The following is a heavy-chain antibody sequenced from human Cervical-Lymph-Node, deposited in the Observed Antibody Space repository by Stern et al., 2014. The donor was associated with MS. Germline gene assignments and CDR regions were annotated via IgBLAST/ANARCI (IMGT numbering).Heavy chain of an antibody. CDR2: IYPGDSDT. J-gene: IGHJ3*02. Sequence: MQLVESGAEVKKPGESLKISCRGSGYSFTSYWIGWVRQMPGQGLEWIGSIYPGDSDTRYRPSFPGQVTNTADKSISTAYLQWSSLKASDTAMYYCARHSDSSAFDIWGQGTMVTVSS. D-gene: IGHD6-13*01. V-gene: IGHV5-51*01. CDR3: ARHSDSSAFDI. CDR1: GYSFTSYW.